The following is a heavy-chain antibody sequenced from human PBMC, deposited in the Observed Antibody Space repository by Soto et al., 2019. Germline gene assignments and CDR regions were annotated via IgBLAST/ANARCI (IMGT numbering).Heavy chain of an antibody. CDR2: IYPGDSDT. CDR1: GYSFTSYW. V-gene: IGHV5-51*01. Sequence: GESLKISCKGSGYSFTSYWIGWVRQMPGKGLEWMGIIYPGDSDTRYSPSFQGQVTISADKSISTAYLQWSSLKASDTAMYYCAIFPIGLYGGDYYYYMDVWGKGTTVTVSS. D-gene: IGHD3-16*01. CDR3: AIFPIGLYGGDYYYYMDV. J-gene: IGHJ6*03.